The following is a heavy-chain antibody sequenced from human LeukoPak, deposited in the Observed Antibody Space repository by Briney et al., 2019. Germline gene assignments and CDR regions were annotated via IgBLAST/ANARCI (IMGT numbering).Heavy chain of an antibody. CDR3: ARAEGATVATLGAFDI. D-gene: IGHD4-23*01. V-gene: IGHV3-53*01. Sequence: GGSLRLSCAASGFIVSSNYMSWVRQAPGKGLEWVSVIYSGGSTYYADSVKGRFTISRDNSKNTLYLQMNSLRAEDTAVYYCARAEGATVATLGAFDIWGQGTMVTVSS. CDR2: IYSGGST. J-gene: IGHJ3*02. CDR1: GFIVSSNY.